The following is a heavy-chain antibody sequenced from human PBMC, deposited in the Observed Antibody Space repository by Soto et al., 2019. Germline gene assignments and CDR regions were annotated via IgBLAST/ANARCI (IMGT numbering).Heavy chain of an antibody. J-gene: IGHJ4*02. V-gene: IGHV3-30-3*01. Sequence: GGSLRLSCAASGFTFSSYAMHWVCQAPGKGLEWVAVISYDGSNKYYADSVKGRFTISRDNSKNTLYLQMNSLRAKDTAIYYCARGPSSLTRFDYWGQGTPVTVSS. CDR2: ISYDGSNK. D-gene: IGHD2-2*01. CDR3: ARGPSSLTRFDY. CDR1: GFTFSSYA.